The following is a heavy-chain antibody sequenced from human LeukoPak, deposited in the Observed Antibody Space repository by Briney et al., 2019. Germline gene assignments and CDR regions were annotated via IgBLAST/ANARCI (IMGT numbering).Heavy chain of an antibody. CDR3: ARDRSGGVPAAIRGTWFDP. Sequence: SETLSLTCAVYGGSFSGYYWSWIRQPPGKGLEWIGEINHSGSTNYNPSLKSRVTISVDTSKNQFSLKLSSVTAADTAVYYCARDRSGGVPAAIRGTWFDPWGQGTLVTVSS. CDR2: INHSGST. V-gene: IGHV4-34*01. J-gene: IGHJ5*02. CDR1: GGSFSGYY. D-gene: IGHD2-2*02.